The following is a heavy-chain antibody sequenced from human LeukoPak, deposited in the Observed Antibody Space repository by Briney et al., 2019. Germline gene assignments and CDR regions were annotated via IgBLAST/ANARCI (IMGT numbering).Heavy chain of an antibody. V-gene: IGHV1-69*05. J-gene: IGHJ6*03. CDR3: ASLGLPPYYYMDV. Sequence: SVKVSXKASGGTFSSYAISWVRQAPGQGLEWMGRIIPIFGTANYAQKFQGRVTITTDESTSTAYMELSSLRSEDTAVYYCASLGLPPYYYMDVWGKGTTVTVSS. CDR1: GGTFSSYA. CDR2: IIPIFGTA.